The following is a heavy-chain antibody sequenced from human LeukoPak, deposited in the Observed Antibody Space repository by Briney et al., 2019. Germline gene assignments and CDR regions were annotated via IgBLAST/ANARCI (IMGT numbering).Heavy chain of an antibody. CDR2: ISGSGGTT. D-gene: IGHD3-10*01. CDR1: GFTFSSYG. Sequence: GGSLRLSCAASGFTFSSYGMSWVRQAPGKGLEWVSAISGSGGTTYYADSVKGRFTISRDNSKNTLYLQMNSLRAEDTAVYYCAKDHEWFGELPTPPFDPWGQGTLVTVSS. V-gene: IGHV3-23*01. J-gene: IGHJ5*02. CDR3: AKDHEWFGELPTPPFDP.